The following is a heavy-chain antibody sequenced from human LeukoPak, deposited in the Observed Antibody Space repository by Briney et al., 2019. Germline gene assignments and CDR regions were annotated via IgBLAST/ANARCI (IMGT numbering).Heavy chain of an antibody. J-gene: IGHJ6*03. CDR2: ISSSGSTI. V-gene: IGHV3-48*03. Sequence: GGSLRLSCAASGFTFSSYEMNWVRQAPGKVLEWVSYISSSGSTIYYADSVKGRFTISRDNAKNSLYLQMNSLRAEDTAVYYCARERRNSSGWRYYYYMDVWGKGTTVTVSS. CDR1: GFTFSSYE. CDR3: ARERRNSSGWRYYYYMDV. D-gene: IGHD6-19*01.